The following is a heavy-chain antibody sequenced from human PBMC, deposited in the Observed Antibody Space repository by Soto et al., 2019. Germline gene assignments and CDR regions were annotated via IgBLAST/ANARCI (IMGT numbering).Heavy chain of an antibody. J-gene: IGHJ5*02. CDR3: ATTYYDFWSGPYWRFDP. CDR2: IIPIFGTA. Sequence: ASVKVSCKASGNTVPNYAIHWVRQAPGQRLEWMGGIIPIFGTANYAQKFQGRVTITADESTSTAYMELGSLRSEDTAVYYCATTYYDFWSGPYWRFDPWGQGTLVTVSS. CDR1: GNTVPNYA. V-gene: IGHV1-69*13. D-gene: IGHD3-3*01.